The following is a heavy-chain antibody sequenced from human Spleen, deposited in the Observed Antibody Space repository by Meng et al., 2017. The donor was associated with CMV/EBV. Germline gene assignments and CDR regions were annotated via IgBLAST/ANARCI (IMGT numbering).Heavy chain of an antibody. CDR3: ARDDNWGPDY. CDR2: IHPHRGDT. J-gene: IGHJ4*02. CDR1: GDTFSSYT. D-gene: IGHD7-27*01. Sequence: AAVKVPCKASGDTFSSYTISWVRQAPGQGLEWMGWIHPHRGDTNYAQHFQGRVTLTRDTSINTGYMELTRLTSDDTAVYYCARDDNWGPDYWGQGTLVTVSS. V-gene: IGHV1-2*02.